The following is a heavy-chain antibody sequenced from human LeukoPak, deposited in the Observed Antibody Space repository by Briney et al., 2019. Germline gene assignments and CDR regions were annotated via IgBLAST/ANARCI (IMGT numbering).Heavy chain of an antibody. V-gene: IGHV1-2*06. J-gene: IGHJ4*02. CDR3: ARRPMVRGNIAAALPPDY. CDR1: GYTFTSYY. Sequence: ASVKVSCKASGYTFTSYYMHWVRQAPGQGLEWMGLINPTGGSTGYAQKFQGRVTMTRDTSISTAYMELSRLRSDDTAVYYCARRPMVRGNIAAALPPDYWGQGTLVTVSS. CDR2: INPTGGST. D-gene: IGHD3-10*01.